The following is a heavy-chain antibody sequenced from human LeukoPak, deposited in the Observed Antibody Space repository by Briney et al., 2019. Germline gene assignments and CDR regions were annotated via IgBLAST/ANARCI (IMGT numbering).Heavy chain of an antibody. D-gene: IGHD4-17*01. J-gene: IGHJ6*03. CDR1: GFNFITYT. V-gene: IGHV3-21*01. CDR3: ARDPYNGYYGDDYYYYMDV. Sequence: PGGSLRLSCAASGFNFITYTMNWVRQAPGKGVEWVSSISSSSYIYYADSVQGRFTISRGNAKKSLYLQMNSLRAEDTAVYYCARDPYNGYYGDDYYYYMDVWGKGTTVTISS. CDR2: ISSSSYI.